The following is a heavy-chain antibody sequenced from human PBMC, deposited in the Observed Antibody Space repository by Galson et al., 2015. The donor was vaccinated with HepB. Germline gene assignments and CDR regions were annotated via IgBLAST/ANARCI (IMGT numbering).Heavy chain of an antibody. J-gene: IGHJ3*01. CDR1: GFKFIGYA. V-gene: IGHV3-23*01. CDR2: ISDSGFDT. CDR3: AKRLMVYARGGAFDV. Sequence: SLRLSCAASGFKFIGYAMAWVRQAPGKGLEWVSSISDSGFDTYYADAVKGRFTISRGNSKNTLYLQMNSLRVEDTAVYYCAKRLMVYARGGAFDVWGQGTMVTVSS. D-gene: IGHD2-8*01.